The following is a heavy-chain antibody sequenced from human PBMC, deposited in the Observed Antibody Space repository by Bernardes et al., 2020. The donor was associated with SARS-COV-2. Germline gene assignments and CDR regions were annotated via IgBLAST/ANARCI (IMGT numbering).Heavy chain of an antibody. CDR2: ISTGGSTK. Sequence: GGSLRLSCAASGFTFSSSVMNWVRQAPGKGLEWVSYISTGGSTKYYADSVKGRFTISRDNAKNSLYLQMNSLRADDTAVYYCAREYTYGFDSWGQGTLVTVSS. V-gene: IGHV3-48*03. CDR1: GFTFSSSV. J-gene: IGHJ4*02. CDR3: AREYTYGFDS. D-gene: IGHD5-18*01.